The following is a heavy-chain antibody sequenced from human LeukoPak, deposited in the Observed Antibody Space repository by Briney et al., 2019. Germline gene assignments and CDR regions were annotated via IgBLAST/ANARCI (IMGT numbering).Heavy chain of an antibody. CDR3: ARDVDTVVVPAATQIDY. Sequence: GGSLSLSCAPSGFTLDDYVMLWVRQPPRKGRECVSRMSWDGDSTYYAASAKGRFTISRDNSKNSLYLQMNSVSNEDTALYYCARDVDTVVVPAATQIDYWGQGTLVTVSS. CDR1: GFTLDDYV. CDR2: MSWDGDST. J-gene: IGHJ4*02. V-gene: IGHV3-43*01. D-gene: IGHD2-2*01.